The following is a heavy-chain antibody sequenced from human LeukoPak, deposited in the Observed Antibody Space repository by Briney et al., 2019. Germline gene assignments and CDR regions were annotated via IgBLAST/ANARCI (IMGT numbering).Heavy chain of an antibody. V-gene: IGHV1-2*02. D-gene: IGHD2-8*02. CDR3: ARDLKGSYCTGGVCYNDWYWFDP. CDR1: GYTFTGYY. CDR2: INPNSGGT. Sequence: VASVKVSCKASGYTFTGYYMHWVRQAPGQGLEWMGWINPNSGGTNYAQKFQGRVTMTRDTSISTAYMELSRLRSDDTAVYYCARDLKGSYCTGGVCYNDWYWFDPWGQGTLVTVSS. J-gene: IGHJ5*02.